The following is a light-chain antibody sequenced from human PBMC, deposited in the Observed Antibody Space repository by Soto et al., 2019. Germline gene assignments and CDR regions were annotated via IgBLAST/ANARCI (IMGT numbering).Light chain of an antibody. CDR2: LGS. J-gene: IGKJ4*01. CDR1: QSLLHSNGYNC. V-gene: IGKV2-28*01. Sequence: DIVMTQSPLSLPVTPGDPASISCRSSQSLLHSNGYNCVDWHRQKPGQSPQLLIHLGSSRASGVPDRFSGSGSGTDFTLEISRVEAEDVGVYYCMQALQSPVTFGGGTKVEIK. CDR3: MQALQSPVT.